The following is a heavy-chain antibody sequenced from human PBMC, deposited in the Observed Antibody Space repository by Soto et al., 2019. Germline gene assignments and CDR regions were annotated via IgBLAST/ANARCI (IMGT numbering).Heavy chain of an antibody. V-gene: IGHV4-39*01. CDR3: AGRTSLASVEIFSGGLSGYNCVDP. J-gene: IGHJ5*01. D-gene: IGHD3-3*01. CDR1: CGSISNPICC. Sequence: PCEINSLTYTVSCGSISNPICCWACKRQTPGKGLEWIGSIFYSGSTYYNPSLKSPVTMSVDTSQNQFSLRLSSVTAADTAVYYCAGRTSLASVEIFSGGLSGYNCVDPWGRGTLLTLP. CDR2: IFYSGST.